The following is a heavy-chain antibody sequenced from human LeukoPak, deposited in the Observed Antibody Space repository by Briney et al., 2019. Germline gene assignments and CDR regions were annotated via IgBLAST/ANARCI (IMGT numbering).Heavy chain of an antibody. Sequence: GASVKVSCKSSGFTFTTSAAQCGRQARGQRLEWIGWIVVDSGNTNYAQKFQERVTITRDMSTGTAYMELSSLRSEDTVMYYCAAGSSGWYVDYWGQGTLVTVSS. J-gene: IGHJ4*02. V-gene: IGHV1-58*01. CDR1: GFTFTTSA. CDR2: IVVDSGNT. CDR3: AAGSSGWYVDY. D-gene: IGHD6-19*01.